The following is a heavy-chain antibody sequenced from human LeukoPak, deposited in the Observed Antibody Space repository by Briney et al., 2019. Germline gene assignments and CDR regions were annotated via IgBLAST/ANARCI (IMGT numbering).Heavy chain of an antibody. CDR2: IYYSGST. J-gene: IGHJ4*02. CDR1: GGSISSSSYY. D-gene: IGHD3-10*01. V-gene: IGHV4-39*01. Sequence: PSETLSLTCTVSGGSISSSSYYWGWIRQPPGKGLEWIGSIYYSGSTYYNPSLKSRVTISVDTSKNQFSLKLSSVTAADTAVYYCARLGRVWFGELLGYYFDYWGQGTLVTVSS. CDR3: ARLGRVWFGELLGYYFDY.